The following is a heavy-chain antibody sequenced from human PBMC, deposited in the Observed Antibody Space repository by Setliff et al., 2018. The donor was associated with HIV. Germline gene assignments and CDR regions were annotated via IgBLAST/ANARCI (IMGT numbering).Heavy chain of an antibody. CDR2: ISSSGGTI. V-gene: IGHV3-48*03. Sequence: PGGSLRLSCAASGFTFSRYEMNWVRQAPGKGLEWVSYISSSGGTIYYADSVKGRFTISRDNAKNSLYLQMNSLRAEDTAVYYCARDSSSWYEFYFDCWGQGTLVTV. D-gene: IGHD6-13*01. CDR3: ARDSSSWYEFYFDC. CDR1: GFTFSRYE. J-gene: IGHJ4*02.